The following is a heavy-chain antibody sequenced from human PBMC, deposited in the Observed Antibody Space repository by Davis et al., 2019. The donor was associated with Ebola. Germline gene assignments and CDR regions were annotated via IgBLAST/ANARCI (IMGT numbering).Heavy chain of an antibody. CDR2: ISSSSSYI. D-gene: IGHD4-23*01. Sequence: GESLKISCAASGFTFSSYSMNWVRQAPGKGLEWVSSISSSSSYIYYADSVKGRFTISRDNSKNTLYLQMNSLRAEDTAVYYCARDIVGAKVEDDYGGNPGDWGQGTLVTVSS. CDR1: GFTFSSYS. J-gene: IGHJ4*02. V-gene: IGHV3-21*01. CDR3: ARDIVGAKVEDDYGGNPGD.